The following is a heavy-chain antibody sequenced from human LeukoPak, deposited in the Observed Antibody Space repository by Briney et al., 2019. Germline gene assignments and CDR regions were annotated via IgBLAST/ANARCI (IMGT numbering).Heavy chain of an antibody. Sequence: ASVKVSYTPSGYSFTHYYMHWARQAPGQGGEWMGWIYPNSGGAKYAPNFHGMVTMTSDTSISIAYMELSRLRSDDTAVYYCARAKGYSGYDYWFDHWGQGTLVTVSS. V-gene: IGHV1-2*02. CDR1: GYSFTHYY. CDR2: IYPNSGGA. J-gene: IGHJ5*02. CDR3: ARAKGYSGYDYWFDH. D-gene: IGHD5-12*01.